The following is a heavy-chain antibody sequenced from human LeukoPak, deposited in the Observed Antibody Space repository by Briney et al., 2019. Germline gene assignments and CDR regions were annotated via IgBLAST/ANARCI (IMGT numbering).Heavy chain of an antibody. Sequence: GGSLRLSCAASRFTFSSFWMSWVRQAPGKGLEWVANIKQDGSEKYYVDSVKGRFTISRDNAKNSLYLQMKSLRAEDTAVYYCAGGKTFDYWGQGTLVTVSS. CDR3: AGGKTFDY. J-gene: IGHJ4*02. CDR1: RFTFSSFW. CDR2: IKQDGSEK. V-gene: IGHV3-7*01.